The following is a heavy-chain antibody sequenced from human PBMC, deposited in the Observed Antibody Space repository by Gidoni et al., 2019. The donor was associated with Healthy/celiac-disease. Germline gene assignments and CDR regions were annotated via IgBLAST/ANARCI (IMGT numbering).Heavy chain of an antibody. V-gene: IGHV3-23*01. CDR1: GFTFSSYA. CDR2: ISGSGGST. Sequence: EVQLLESGGGLVQPGGSLRLSCAASGFTFSSYAMSWVRQAPGKGLGWVSAISGSGGSTYYADSVKGRFTISRDNSKNTLYLQMNSLRAEDTAVYYCALLGYCSSTSCSPFDYWGQGTLVTVSS. J-gene: IGHJ4*02. CDR3: ALLGYCSSTSCSPFDY. D-gene: IGHD2-2*01.